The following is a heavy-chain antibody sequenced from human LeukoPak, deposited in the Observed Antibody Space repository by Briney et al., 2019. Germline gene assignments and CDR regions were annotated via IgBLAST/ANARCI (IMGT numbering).Heavy chain of an antibody. V-gene: IGHV3-48*01. CDR3: ASLVLGYCSSTSCDY. CDR2: ISSSSTTI. D-gene: IGHD2-2*01. CDR1: GFTFSSYS. J-gene: IGHJ4*02. Sequence: PGGSLRLSCAASGFTFSSYSMMWVRQAPGKGLEWVSYISSSSTTIHYADSVKGRFTISRDNAKNSVYLQMNSLRAEDTAVYYCASLVLGYCSSTSCDYWGQGTLVTVSS.